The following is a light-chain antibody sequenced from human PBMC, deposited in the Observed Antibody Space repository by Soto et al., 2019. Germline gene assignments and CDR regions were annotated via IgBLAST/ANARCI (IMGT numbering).Light chain of an antibody. V-gene: IGKV3-20*01. CDR2: GAS. J-gene: IGKJ1*01. CDR3: QQYGSSRRT. CDR1: QNVRSN. Sequence: EVVMTQSPATLSVSPGERATLSSRASQNVRSNLAWYQQKPGQAPRLLIYGASSRATGISDRFSGSGSGTDFTLTISRLEPEDFAVYYCQQYGSSRRTFGQGTKVDIK.